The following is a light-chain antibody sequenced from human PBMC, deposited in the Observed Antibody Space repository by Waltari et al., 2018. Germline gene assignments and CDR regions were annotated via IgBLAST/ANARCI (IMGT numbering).Light chain of an antibody. CDR2: EVS. J-gene: IGKJ4*01. CDR3: GQGTHFPLT. V-gene: IGKV2-30*02. Sequence: DVVLTQSPLSLPITPGQPASISCRSSQSLVHSNGNTYLSWYHQKPGQPPRRLIYEVSKRDSGVPARVSGSGAGTDFTLKISRVEAEDVGVYYCGQGTHFPLTFGGGTKVDIK. CDR1: QSLVHSNGNTY.